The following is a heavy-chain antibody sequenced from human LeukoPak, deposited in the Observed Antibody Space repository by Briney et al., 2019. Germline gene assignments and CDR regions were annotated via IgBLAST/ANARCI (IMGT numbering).Heavy chain of an antibody. J-gene: IGHJ5*02. CDR1: AGSISSHY. Sequence: KPSETLSLTCTVSAGSISSHYWSWIRQPPGKGLEWIGYISDSGSTIYNPSLKSRVTILGDTSKNQFSLKLSSVTAADTAVYYCARHATASYSVPWLDPGGQGTLVTVSS. V-gene: IGHV4-59*08. D-gene: IGHD3-10*01. CDR3: ARHATASYSVPWLDP. CDR2: ISDSGST.